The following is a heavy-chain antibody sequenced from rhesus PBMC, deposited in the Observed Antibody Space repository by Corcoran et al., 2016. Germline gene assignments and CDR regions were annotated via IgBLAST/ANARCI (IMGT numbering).Heavy chain of an antibody. Sequence: QVQLQESGPGLVKPSETLSLTCAVSGYSISSGYYWGWIRQPPGKGLEYVGFISGGSGITYYNPSLKSRVTISKDTSNNQFSLKLTSVTAADTAVYYCARPTTLGTTYRGQGVLVTVSS. CDR2: ISGGSGIT. CDR1: GYSISSGYY. D-gene: IGHD5-24*01. V-gene: IGHV4-99*01. J-gene: IGHJ4*01. CDR3: ARPTTLGTTY.